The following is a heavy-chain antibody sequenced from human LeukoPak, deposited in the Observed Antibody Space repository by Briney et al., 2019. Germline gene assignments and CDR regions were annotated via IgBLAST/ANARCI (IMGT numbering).Heavy chain of an antibody. J-gene: IGHJ3*01. D-gene: IGHD6-13*01. CDR3: ARAYSSSWYDAFDL. V-gene: IGHV3-7*01. CDR1: GFIFSTYS. CDR2: IKQDGSEK. Sequence: GGSLRLSCAASGFIFSTYSMNWVRQAPGKGLEWVANIKQDGSEKYYVDSVKGRFTISRDNAKNSLYLQMNSLRAEDTAVYYCARAYSSSWYDAFDLWGQGTMVTVSS.